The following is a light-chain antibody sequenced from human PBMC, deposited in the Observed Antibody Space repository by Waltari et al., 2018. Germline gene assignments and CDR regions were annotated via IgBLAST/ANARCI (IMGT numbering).Light chain of an antibody. J-gene: IGKJ1*01. CDR1: HSFNNTF. CDR3: QQFDTSPRWT. Sequence: EGVLTQSPGTLSLSPGERATLSCTVSHSFNNTFFAWYQLKPGQPPRLLIYGASSGAPGVPSRFIGRGSGAYFILTISRLDPDDFAVYFCQQFDTSPRWTFGQGTKVE. CDR2: GAS. V-gene: IGKV3-20*01.